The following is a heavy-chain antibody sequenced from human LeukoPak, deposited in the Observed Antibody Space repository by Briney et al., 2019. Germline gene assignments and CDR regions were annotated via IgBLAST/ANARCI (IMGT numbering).Heavy chain of an antibody. V-gene: IGHV3-30*18. D-gene: IGHD3-22*01. CDR2: ISYDGSNK. CDR1: GFTFSSYG. J-gene: IGHJ4*02. Sequence: GGSLRLSCAVSGFTFSSYGMHWVRQAPGKGLEWVAVISYDGSNKYYADSVKGRFTISRDNSKNTLYLQMNSLRAEDTAVYYCAKDRYYYDSSGYSPDYWGQGTLVTVSS. CDR3: AKDRYYYDSSGYSPDY.